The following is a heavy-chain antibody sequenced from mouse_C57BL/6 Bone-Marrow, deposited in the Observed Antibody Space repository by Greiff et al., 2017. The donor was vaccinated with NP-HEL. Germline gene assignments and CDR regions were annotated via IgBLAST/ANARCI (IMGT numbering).Heavy chain of an antibody. D-gene: IGHD4-1*01. CDR2: FYPGSGSI. CDR3: ARHEDHWRYFDV. V-gene: IGHV1-62-2*01. Sequence: QVHVKQSGAELVKPGASVKLSCKASGYTFTEYTINWVKQRSGQGLEWIGWFYPGSGSIKYNEKFKDKATLTADKSSSTVYIELSRMTSEDAAVYFCARHEDHWRYFDVWGTGTTVTVSS. CDR1: GYTFTEYT. J-gene: IGHJ1*03.